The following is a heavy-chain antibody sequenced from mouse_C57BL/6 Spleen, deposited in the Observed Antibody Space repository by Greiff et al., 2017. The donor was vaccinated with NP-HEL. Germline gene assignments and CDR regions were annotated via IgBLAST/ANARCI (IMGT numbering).Heavy chain of an antibody. D-gene: IGHD2-4*01. Sequence: QVQLQQSGAELVKPGASVKLSCKASGYTFTSYWMHWVKQRPGQGLEWIGMIHPNSGSTNYNEKFKSKATLTVDKSSSTAYMQLSSLTSEDSAVYYCARDGDYGYYYAMDYWGQGTSVTVSS. CDR1: GYTFTSYW. CDR2: IHPNSGST. V-gene: IGHV1-64*01. J-gene: IGHJ4*01. CDR3: ARDGDYGYYYAMDY.